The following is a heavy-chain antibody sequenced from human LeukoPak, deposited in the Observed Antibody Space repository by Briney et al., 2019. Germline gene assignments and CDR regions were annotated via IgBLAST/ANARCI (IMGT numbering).Heavy chain of an antibody. CDR1: GGSVSSSIYY. CDR3: ARGAVAGPNLFDY. J-gene: IGHJ4*02. Sequence: SETLSLTCTVSGGSVSSSIYYWSWIRQPAGKGLEWIGRIYTSGSTNYNPSLKSRVTMSVDTSKNQFSLKLSSVTAADTAVYYCARGAVAGPNLFDYWGQGTLVTVSS. CDR2: IYTSGST. D-gene: IGHD6-19*01. V-gene: IGHV4-61*02.